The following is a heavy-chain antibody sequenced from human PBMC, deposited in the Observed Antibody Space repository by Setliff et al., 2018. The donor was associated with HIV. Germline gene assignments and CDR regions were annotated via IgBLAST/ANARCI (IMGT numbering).Heavy chain of an antibody. CDR2: INASGDKT. V-gene: IGHV1-46*03. CDR1: GFSFTNYY. Sequence: EASVKVSCKASGFSFTNYYIHWVRQAPGEGLEWVGVINASGDKTNYAQKFQGRLIITKDTSTSTVYMELSSLRSDDTAVYYCGRDYRSWIRAIGYWGQGTLVTVSS. J-gene: IGHJ4*02. D-gene: IGHD5-12*01. CDR3: GRDYRSWIRAIGY.